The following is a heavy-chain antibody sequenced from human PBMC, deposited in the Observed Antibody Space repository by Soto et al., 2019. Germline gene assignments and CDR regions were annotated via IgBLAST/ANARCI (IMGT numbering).Heavy chain of an antibody. D-gene: IGHD2-2*02. CDR2: TYYRSKWYN. V-gene: IGHV6-1*01. CDR3: ATGVFPAAITDAFDI. Sequence: SQTLSLTCAISGDSVSSNSAAWNWIRQSPSRGLEWLGRTYYRSKWYNDYAVSVKSRITINPDTSKNQFSLQLNSVTPEDTAVYYCATGVFPAAITDAFDIWGQGKMVTVSS. J-gene: IGHJ3*02. CDR1: GDSVSSNSAA.